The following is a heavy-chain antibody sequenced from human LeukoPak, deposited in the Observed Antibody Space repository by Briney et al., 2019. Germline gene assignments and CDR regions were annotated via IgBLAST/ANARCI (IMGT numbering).Heavy chain of an antibody. Sequence: GASVKVSCKASGYTFTSYDINWVRQATGQGPEWMGWMNPNSGNTGYAQKFQGRVTITRNTSISTAYMELSSLRSEDTAVYYCARGTDCSSTSCQWGYYYYYMDVWGKGTTVTVSS. CDR3: ARGTDCSSTSCQWGYYYYYMDV. D-gene: IGHD2-2*01. V-gene: IGHV1-8*03. J-gene: IGHJ6*03. CDR2: MNPNSGNT. CDR1: GYTFTSYD.